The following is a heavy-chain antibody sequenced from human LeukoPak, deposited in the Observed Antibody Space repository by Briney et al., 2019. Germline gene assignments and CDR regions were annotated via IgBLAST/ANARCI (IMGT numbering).Heavy chain of an antibody. Sequence: PGGSLRLSCAASGFTFSSYSMNWVRQAPGKGLEWVSYISGSSSTIYYADSVKGRFTISRDNAKNSLYLQMNSLRAEDTAVYYCARSTYGSSLYYYYMDVWGKGTTVTVSS. V-gene: IGHV3-48*01. CDR1: GFTFSSYS. CDR2: ISGSSSTI. J-gene: IGHJ6*03. D-gene: IGHD2/OR15-2a*01. CDR3: ARSTYGSSLYYYYMDV.